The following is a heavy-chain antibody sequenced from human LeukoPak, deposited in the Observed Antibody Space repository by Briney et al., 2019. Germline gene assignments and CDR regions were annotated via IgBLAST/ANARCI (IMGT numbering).Heavy chain of an antibody. V-gene: IGHV6-1*01. CDR1: GDSVSSNTAA. CDR2: TYYRSKWYN. CDR3: ARDIRFGELLGY. Sequence: PSQTLSLTCALSGDSVSSNTAAWHWIRQSPSRGLEWLGRTYYRSKWYNDYAVSVKIRITINPDTSTNQFSLHLNSVTPEDTAVYYCARDIRFGELLGYWGQGTLVTVSS. J-gene: IGHJ4*02. D-gene: IGHD3-10*01.